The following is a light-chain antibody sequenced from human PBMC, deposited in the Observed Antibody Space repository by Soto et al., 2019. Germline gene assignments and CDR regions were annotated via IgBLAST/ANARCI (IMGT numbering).Light chain of an antibody. Sequence: QSVLTQPPSASGTPGQRVTISCSGSSSNIGSNYVYWYQQLPGTAPKLLIYRNNQRPSGAPDRFSGSKSGTSASLAISGLRSEDEADYYCAAWDDSLSGRVFGGETKLTVL. CDR3: AAWDDSLSGRV. V-gene: IGLV1-47*01. J-gene: IGLJ3*02. CDR2: RNN. CDR1: SSNIGSNY.